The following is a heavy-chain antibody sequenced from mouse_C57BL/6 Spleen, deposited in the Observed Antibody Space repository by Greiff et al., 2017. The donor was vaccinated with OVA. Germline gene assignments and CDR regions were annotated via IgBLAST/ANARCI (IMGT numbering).Heavy chain of an antibody. J-gene: IGHJ3*01. Sequence: QVHVKQSGPGLVAPSQSLSITCTVSGFSLTSYGVDWVRQSPGKGLEWLGVIWGVGSTNYNSALKSRLNISKDNSKSQVFLKMNSLQTDDTAMYYCASGDYGSPFAYWGQGTLVTVSA. CDR3: ASGDYGSPFAY. CDR1: GFSLTSYG. D-gene: IGHD1-1*01. CDR2: IWGVGST. V-gene: IGHV2-6*01.